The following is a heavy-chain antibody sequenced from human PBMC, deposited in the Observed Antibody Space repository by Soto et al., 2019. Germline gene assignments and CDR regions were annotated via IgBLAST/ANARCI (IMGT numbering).Heavy chain of an antibody. CDR2: ISGSGGST. Sequence: GGSLRLSCAASGFTFSTYAMSWVRQAPGKGLEWVSTISGSGGSTYYADSVKGRFTISRDKSKNALYLQMNSLRGEDTAVYYCAKDPSTSGPFDYWGQGILVTVS. D-gene: IGHD6-19*01. CDR3: AKDPSTSGPFDY. V-gene: IGHV3-23*01. CDR1: GFTFSTYA. J-gene: IGHJ4*02.